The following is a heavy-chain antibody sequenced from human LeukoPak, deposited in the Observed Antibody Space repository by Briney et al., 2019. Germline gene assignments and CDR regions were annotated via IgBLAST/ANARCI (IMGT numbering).Heavy chain of an antibody. CDR3: AKPTSLKDANYGLTVTNY. Sequence: GGSLRLSCAASGFIFSSYAMSWVRQAPGKGLEWVTFIRYDGNIKYYEDSVKGRFTISRDNSKNTLDLQMNSLRVEDTAVYYCAKPTSLKDANYGLTVTNYWGQGILVTVSS. CDR2: IRYDGNIK. CDR1: GFIFSSYA. V-gene: IGHV3-30*02. J-gene: IGHJ4*02. D-gene: IGHD3-10*01.